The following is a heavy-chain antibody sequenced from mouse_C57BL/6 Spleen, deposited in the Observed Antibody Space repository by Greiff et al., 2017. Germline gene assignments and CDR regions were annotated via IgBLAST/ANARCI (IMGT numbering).Heavy chain of an antibody. CDR3: ARRRIYYDYDLYFDY. J-gene: IGHJ2*01. CDR1: GYTFTSYW. Sequence: VKQSCKASGYTFTSYWMQWVKQRPGQGLEWIGEIDPSDSYTNYNQKFKGKATLTVDTSSSTAYMQLSSLTSEDSAVYYCARRRIYYDYDLYFDYWGQGTTLTVSS. V-gene: IGHV1-50*01. CDR2: IDPSDSYT. D-gene: IGHD2-4*01.